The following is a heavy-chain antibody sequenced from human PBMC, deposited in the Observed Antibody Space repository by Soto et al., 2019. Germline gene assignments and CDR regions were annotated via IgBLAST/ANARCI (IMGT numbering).Heavy chain of an antibody. Sequence: GESLKISCAASGFTFSNYYMTWVRQAPGKGLEWVAYIAQDGTEIYNVDSVKGRFTISRDNTKNSPYLQMNSLTAEDTALYYCARWSDAMDVWGQGTSVTVSS. CDR2: IAQDGTEI. D-gene: IGHD2-15*01. CDR1: GFTFSNYY. V-gene: IGHV3-7*03. J-gene: IGHJ6*02. CDR3: ARWSDAMDV.